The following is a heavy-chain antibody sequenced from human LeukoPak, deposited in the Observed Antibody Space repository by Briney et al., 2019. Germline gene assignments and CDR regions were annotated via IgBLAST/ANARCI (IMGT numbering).Heavy chain of an antibody. CDR2: IYPSDSDI. J-gene: IGHJ3*02. Sequence: GESLKISCRTSGYIFSAYWIGWVRYMPGRGLEWMGIIYPSDSDIKYSPSFQGHVTISADKSINTAYLQWSSLKASDSAMYYCARQAYCSGDSCFSFLDPFDIWGQGTMVTVSS. CDR1: GYIFSAYW. D-gene: IGHD2-15*01. V-gene: IGHV5-51*01. CDR3: ARQAYCSGDSCFSFLDPFDI.